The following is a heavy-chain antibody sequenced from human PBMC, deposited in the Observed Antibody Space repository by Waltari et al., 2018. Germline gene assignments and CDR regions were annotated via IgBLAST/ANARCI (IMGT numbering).Heavy chain of an antibody. CDR2: IYYSGST. V-gene: IGHV4-39*07. D-gene: IGHD2-21*01. CDR1: GGSISSSSYY. J-gene: IGHJ6*02. Sequence: QLQLQESGPGLVKPSETLSLTCTVSGGSISSSSYYWGWLRQPPGKGLEWIGSIYYSGSTYYNPSLKSRVTISVDTSKNQFSLKLSSVTAADTAVYYCARDSTMVVGDWGQGTTVTVSS. CDR3: ARDSTMVVGD.